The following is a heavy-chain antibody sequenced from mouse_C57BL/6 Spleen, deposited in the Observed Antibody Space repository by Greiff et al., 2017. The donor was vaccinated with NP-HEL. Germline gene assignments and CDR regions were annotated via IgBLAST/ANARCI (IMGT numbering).Heavy chain of an antibody. CDR3: ARAVLMGYFDY. Sequence: QVQLQQSGAELVRPGTSVKVSCKASGYAFTNYLIEWVKQRPGQGLEWIGVINPGSGGTKYNEKFQGKATLTADKSSSTAYMQLSSLTSEDSAVYFCARAVLMGYFDYWGQGTTLTVSS. J-gene: IGHJ2*01. CDR2: INPGSGGT. CDR1: GYAFTNYL. D-gene: IGHD2-3*01. V-gene: IGHV1-54*01.